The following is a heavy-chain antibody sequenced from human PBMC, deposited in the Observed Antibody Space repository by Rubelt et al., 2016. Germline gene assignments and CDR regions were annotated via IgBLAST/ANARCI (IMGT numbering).Heavy chain of an antibody. V-gene: IGHV4-34*01. Sequence: QVQLQQWGAGLLKPSETLSLTCAVHGGSFSGYYWSWIRQSPGKGLEWIGEINHSGSTTYNPSLKSRVTMSVDTSKDQFSLTLISVTAADTAVYYCASQRGYSRGRHWGQGTLVTVSS. CDR1: GGSFSGYY. CDR2: INHSGST. J-gene: IGHJ4*02. CDR3: ASQRGYSRGRH. D-gene: IGHD6-19*01.